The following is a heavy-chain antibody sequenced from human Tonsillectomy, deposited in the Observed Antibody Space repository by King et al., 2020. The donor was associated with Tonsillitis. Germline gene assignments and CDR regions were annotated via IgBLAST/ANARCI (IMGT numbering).Heavy chain of an antibody. CDR2: LYYSRSA. Sequence: QLQESGPGLVKPSGNLSLTCSVSGASITNYYWSWIRPPPGKGLEWIGHLYYSRSANSNPSLESRISMSLDTSKNQFSLKLNSVTTADTALYYCARDRPDWGDWYFDLWGRGTLVTVSS. CDR1: GASITNYY. D-gene: IGHD7-27*01. V-gene: IGHV4-59*01. J-gene: IGHJ2*01. CDR3: ARDRPDWGDWYFDL.